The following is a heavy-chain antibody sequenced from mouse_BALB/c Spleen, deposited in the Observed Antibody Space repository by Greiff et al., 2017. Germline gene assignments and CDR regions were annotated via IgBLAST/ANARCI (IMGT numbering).Heavy chain of an antibody. V-gene: IGHV8-12*01. CDR2: SYWDDDK. CDR3: GRYYDYDARAY. J-gene: IGHJ3*01. D-gene: IGHD2-4*01. CDR1: GFSLSTSGMC. Sequence: QVTLKESGPGILQPSQTLSLTCSFSGFSLSTSGMCVSWIRQPSGKGLEWLAHSYWDDDKRYNPSLKSRLTISKDTSRNQVFLKITSVDTADTATYYCGRYYDYDARAYWGQGTLVTVSA.